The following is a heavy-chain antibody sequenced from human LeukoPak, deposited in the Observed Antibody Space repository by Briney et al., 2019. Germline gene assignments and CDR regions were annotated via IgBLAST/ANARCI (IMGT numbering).Heavy chain of an antibody. CDR3: ARGRFPHNWNYVGFDY. V-gene: IGHV4-59*01. CDR2: IYYSGST. D-gene: IGHD1-7*01. CDR1: GGSISSYY. J-gene: IGHJ4*02. Sequence: SETLSLTCTVSGGSISSYYWSWLRQPPGKGLEWIGYIYYSGSTNYNPSLKSRATISVDTSKNQFSLKLSSVTAADTAVYYCARGRFPHNWNYVGFDYWGQGTLVTVSS.